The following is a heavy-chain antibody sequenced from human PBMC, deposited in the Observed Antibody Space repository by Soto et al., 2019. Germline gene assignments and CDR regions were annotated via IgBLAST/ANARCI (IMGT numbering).Heavy chain of an antibody. CDR1: GYSISSGYY. J-gene: IGHJ4*02. CDR2: IYHSGST. Sequence: SETLSLTCAVSGYSISSGYYWGWIRQPPGKGLEWIGSIYHSGSTYYNPSLKSRVTISVDTSKNQFSLKLSSVTAADTAVYYCARVRSSPFRYFHYWGQGTLVTVYS. V-gene: IGHV4-38-2*01. CDR3: ARVRSSPFRYFHY.